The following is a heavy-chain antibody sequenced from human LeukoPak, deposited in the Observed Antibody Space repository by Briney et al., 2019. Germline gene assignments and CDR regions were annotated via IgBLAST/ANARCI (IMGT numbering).Heavy chain of an antibody. J-gene: IGHJ5*02. CDR2: FCFSGST. D-gene: IGHD2-21*02. Sequence: SETLSLTCTVSGDSIDRSNSYWGWIRQPPEKGLEWFGSFCFSGSTYSTPSLKSRLTLSVDPAQNQFSLPLTCVIAADTAVYYCARLTGVVVTARYSWFDPWGQGILVIVSS. V-gene: IGHV4-39*01. CDR3: ARLTGVVVTARYSWFDP. CDR1: GDSIDRSNSY.